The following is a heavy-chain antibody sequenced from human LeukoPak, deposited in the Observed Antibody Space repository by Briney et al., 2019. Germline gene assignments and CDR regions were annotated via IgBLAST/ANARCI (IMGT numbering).Heavy chain of an antibody. D-gene: IGHD5-18*01. CDR3: AKDRGYSYGYSIVN. CDR1: GYTFTGYY. Sequence: SVKVSCTASGYTFTGYYMHWVRQTPGQGLEWMGWINPNSGGTNYAQKFQGRVTMTRDTSISTAYMELSRLRSDDTAVYYCAKDRGYSYGYSIVNWGHGTLVTVSS. V-gene: IGHV1-2*02. CDR2: INPNSGGT. J-gene: IGHJ4*01.